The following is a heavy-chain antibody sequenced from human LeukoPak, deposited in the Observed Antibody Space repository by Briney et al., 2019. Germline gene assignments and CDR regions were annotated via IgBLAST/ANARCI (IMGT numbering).Heavy chain of an antibody. CDR2: IYYTGST. V-gene: IGHV4-59*08. D-gene: IGHD6-6*01. CDR3: ARHRAYSSSSPFDY. CDR1: GGSISSLY. Sequence: SSETLSLTCSVSGGSISSLYWSWIRQPPGKGLEWIGYIYYTGSTNYNPSLKSRVTMFVDMSKNQFSLRLSSVTAADTAVYYCARHRAYSSSSPFDYWGQGPLVTVSS. J-gene: IGHJ4*02.